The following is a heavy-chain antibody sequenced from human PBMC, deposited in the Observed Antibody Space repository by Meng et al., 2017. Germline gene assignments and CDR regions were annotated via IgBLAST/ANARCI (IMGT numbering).Heavy chain of an antibody. V-gene: IGHV3-30*01. D-gene: IGHD5-18*01. Sequence: QGQLVESGGGVCQPGGSLRPSCAASGFTFSSYWMSWVRQAPGKGLEWVAVISYDGSNKYYADSVKGRFTISRDNSKNTLYLQMNSLRAEDTAVYYCARGPDTAMGIDYWGQGTLVTVSS. J-gene: IGHJ4*02. CDR2: ISYDGSNK. CDR1: GFTFSSYW. CDR3: ARGPDTAMGIDY.